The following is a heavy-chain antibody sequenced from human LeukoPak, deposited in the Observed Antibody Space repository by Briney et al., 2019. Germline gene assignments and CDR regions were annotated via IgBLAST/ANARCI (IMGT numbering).Heavy chain of an antibody. CDR1: GGSFSGYY. Sequence: SETLSLTCAVYGGSFSGYYWSWIRQPPGKGLEWIGEINHSGSTNYNPSLKSRVTISVDTSKNQFSLKLSSVTAAGTAVYYCARAPAAAGPYGYWGQGTLVTVSS. J-gene: IGHJ4*02. D-gene: IGHD6-13*01. CDR3: ARAPAAAGPYGY. CDR2: INHSGST. V-gene: IGHV4-34*01.